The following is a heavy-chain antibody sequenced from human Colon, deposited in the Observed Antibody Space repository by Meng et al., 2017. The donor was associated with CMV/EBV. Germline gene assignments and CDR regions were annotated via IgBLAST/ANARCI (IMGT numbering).Heavy chain of an antibody. D-gene: IGHD3-3*01. CDR2: ISYDGSNK. J-gene: IGHJ6*02. CDR3: TTMGYDFWSGYGYYYYGMDV. V-gene: IGHV3-30*04. CDR1: GFTFSSYA. Sequence: GESLKISCAASGFTFSSYAMHWVRQAPGKGLEWVAVISYDGSNKYYAAPVKGRFTISRDDSKNTLYLQMNSLKTEDTAVYYCTTMGYDFWSGYGYYYYGMDVWGQGTTVTVSS.